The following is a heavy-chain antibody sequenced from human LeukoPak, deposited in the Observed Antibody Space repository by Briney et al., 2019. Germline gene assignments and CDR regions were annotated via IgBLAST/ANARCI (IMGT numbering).Heavy chain of an antibody. D-gene: IGHD1-26*01. V-gene: IGHV3-30*03. CDR1: GFTFSAYG. Sequence: GGSLRLSCAASGFTFSAYGMHWVRQAPGKGLEWVAIISYDGSNKYYPDSVKGRFTISRDNAKNTLYLQMNSLRSEDTAVYYCARGVVVGATSALGHWGQGTLVTVSS. J-gene: IGHJ4*02. CDR2: ISYDGSNK. CDR3: ARGVVVGATSALGH.